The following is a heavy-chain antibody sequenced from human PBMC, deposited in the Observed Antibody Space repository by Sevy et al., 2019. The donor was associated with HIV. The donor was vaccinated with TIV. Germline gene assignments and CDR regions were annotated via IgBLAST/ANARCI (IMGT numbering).Heavy chain of an antibody. CDR1: GFTFSSYS. CDR2: ISSSSSTI. J-gene: IGHJ6*02. V-gene: IGHV3-48*01. D-gene: IGHD2-2*01. Sequence: GGSLRLSCAASGFTFSSYSMNWVRQAPGKGLEWVSYISSSSSTIYYADSVKGRFTISRDNAKNSLYLQMNSLRAEDTAVYYGARDDCSSTSCYGYYYYYGMDVWGQGTTVTVSS. CDR3: ARDDCSSTSCYGYYYYYGMDV.